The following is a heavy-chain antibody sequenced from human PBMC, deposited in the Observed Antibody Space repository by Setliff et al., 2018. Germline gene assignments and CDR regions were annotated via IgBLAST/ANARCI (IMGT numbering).Heavy chain of an antibody. CDR3: ARGPFLEWLLYYDY. J-gene: IGHJ4*02. V-gene: IGHV1-2*06. CDR1: GYTFTGYY. D-gene: IGHD3-3*01. Sequence: GASVKVSCKASGYTFTGYYMHWVRQASGQGLEWMGRINPNSGGTNYAQKFQGRVTMTRDTSISTAYMELSRLRSDDTAVYYCARGPFLEWLLYYDYWGQGTLVTVSS. CDR2: INPNSGGT.